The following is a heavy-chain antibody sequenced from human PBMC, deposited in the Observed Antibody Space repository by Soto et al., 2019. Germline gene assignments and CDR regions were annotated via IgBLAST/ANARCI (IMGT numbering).Heavy chain of an antibody. CDR3: ARAENYGGQAYGMDV. CDR2: IIPIFGTA. J-gene: IGHJ6*02. Sequence: ASVKVSCKASGGTFSSYTISWVRQAPGQGLEWMGGIIPIFGTANYAQKFQGRVTITADESTSTAYMELSSLRSEDTAVYYCARAENYGGQAYGMDVWGQGTTVTVPS. D-gene: IGHD1-7*01. V-gene: IGHV1-69*13. CDR1: GGTFSSYT.